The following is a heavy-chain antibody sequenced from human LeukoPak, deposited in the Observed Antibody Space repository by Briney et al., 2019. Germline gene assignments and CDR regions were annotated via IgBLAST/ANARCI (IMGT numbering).Heavy chain of an antibody. V-gene: IGHV4-4*07. D-gene: IGHD2-15*01. CDR1: GGSISSYY. CDR3: ARGVRWTDY. CDR2: IYTSGST. Sequence: PSETLSLTCTVSGGSISSYYWSWIRQPAGKGLGWIGRIYTSGSTNYNPSLKSRVTMSVDTSKNQFSLKLSSVTAADTAVYYCARGVRWTDYWGQGTLVTVSS. J-gene: IGHJ4*02.